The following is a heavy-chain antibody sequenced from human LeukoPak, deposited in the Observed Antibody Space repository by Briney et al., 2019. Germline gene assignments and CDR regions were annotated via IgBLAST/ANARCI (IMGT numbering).Heavy chain of an antibody. CDR3: ASRSDIGYAFDI. Sequence: SETLSLTCTVSGGSISSSSYYWGWIRQPPGKGLEWIGSIYYSGSTYYNPSLKSRVTISVDTSKNQFSLKLSSVTAADTAVYYCASRSDIGYAFDIWGQGTMVTVSS. D-gene: IGHD5-12*01. CDR1: GGSISSSSYY. J-gene: IGHJ3*02. CDR2: IYYSGST. V-gene: IGHV4-39*01.